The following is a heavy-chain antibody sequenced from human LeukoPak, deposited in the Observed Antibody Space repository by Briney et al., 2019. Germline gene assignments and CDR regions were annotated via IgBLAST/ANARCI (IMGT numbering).Heavy chain of an antibody. V-gene: IGHV4-34*01. D-gene: IGHD2-15*01. CDR3: ARENEGVVVVAATSYYYYMDV. CDR1: GGSFSGYY. Sequence: SETLSLTCAVYGGSFSGYYWSWIRQPPGKGLEWIGEINHSGSTNYNPSLKSRVTISVDTSKNQFSLKLSSVTAADTAVYYCARENEGVVVVAATSYYYYMDVWGKGTTVTVSS. CDR2: INHSGST. J-gene: IGHJ6*03.